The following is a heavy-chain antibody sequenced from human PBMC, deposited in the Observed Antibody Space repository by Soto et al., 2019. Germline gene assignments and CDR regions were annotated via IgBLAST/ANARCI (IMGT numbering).Heavy chain of an antibody. CDR3: ARGTRALITSFFAY. Sequence: SETLSLTCSVSGDAISNYYWSWIRQTPGKGLEWIGCVHDSGSTDYNPSLKGRVTMSLHTFKSQFSLNLSSVTAADSATYYCARGTRALITSFFAYWGQGIPVTVSS. J-gene: IGHJ4*02. V-gene: IGHV4-59*01. D-gene: IGHD1-20*01. CDR2: VHDSGST. CDR1: GDAISNYY.